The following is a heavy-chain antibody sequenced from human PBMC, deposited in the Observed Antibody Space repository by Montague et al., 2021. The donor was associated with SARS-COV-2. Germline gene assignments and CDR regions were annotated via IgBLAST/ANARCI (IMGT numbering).Heavy chain of an antibody. V-gene: IGHV4-38-2*02. CDR2: SSHKGIT. CDR3: ARYSPLGFESPDTFDI. CDR1: GSSVRSDYY. Sequence: SETLSLTCTVSGSSVRSDYYWAWIRQSPGKGLEWIGSSSHKGITDYNPSLRSRVTLSVDTSKNQISLKLTSVAAADTAVYYCARYSPLGFESPDTFDIWGRGQWSPSLQ. J-gene: IGHJ3*02. D-gene: IGHD3-9*01.